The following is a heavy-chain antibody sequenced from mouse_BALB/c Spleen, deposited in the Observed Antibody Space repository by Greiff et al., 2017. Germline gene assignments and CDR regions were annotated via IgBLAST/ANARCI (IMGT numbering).Heavy chain of an antibody. J-gene: IGHJ1*01. D-gene: IGHD2-3*01. Sequence: EVQLQQSGPGLVKPSQSLSLTCTVTGYSITSDYAWNWIRQFPGNKLEWMGYISYSGSTSYNPSLKSRISITRDTSKNQFFLQLNSVTTEDTATYYCARDGYYRNFEVWGAGTTVTVSS. CDR3: ARDGYYRNFEV. CDR1: GYSITSDYA. CDR2: ISYSGST. V-gene: IGHV3-2*02.